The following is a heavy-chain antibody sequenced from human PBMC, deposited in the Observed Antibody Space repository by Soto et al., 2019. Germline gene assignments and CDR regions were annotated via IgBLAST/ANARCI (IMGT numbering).Heavy chain of an antibody. Sequence: ASVKVSCKASGGTFISYAISWVRQAPGQGLEWMGGIIPIFGTANYAQKFQGRVTITADESTGTAYMELRSLRSEDTAVYYCARDGFRTTAPYYYYGMDVWGQGTTVTVSS. CDR3: ARDGFRTTAPYYYYGMDV. V-gene: IGHV1-69*13. J-gene: IGHJ6*02. CDR1: GGTFISYA. D-gene: IGHD1-1*01. CDR2: IIPIFGTA.